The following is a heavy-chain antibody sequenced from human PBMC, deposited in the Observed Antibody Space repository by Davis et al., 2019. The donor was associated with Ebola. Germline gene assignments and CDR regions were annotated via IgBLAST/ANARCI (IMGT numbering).Heavy chain of an antibody. J-gene: IGHJ4*02. V-gene: IGHV3-7*01. CDR2: IKQDGSEK. CDR3: ARGPSTGNSFSY. D-gene: IGHD6-13*01. Sequence: GGSLRLSCEASGFTFRNCWMSWVRQAPGKGLEWVANIKQDGSEKYYVDSVEGRFTISRDNAKNSLYLQMNSLRAEDTAVYYCARGPSTGNSFSYWGQGTLVTVSS. CDR1: GFTFRNCW.